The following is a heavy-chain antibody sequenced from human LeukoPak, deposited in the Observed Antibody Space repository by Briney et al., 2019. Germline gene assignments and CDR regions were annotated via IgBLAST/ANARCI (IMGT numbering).Heavy chain of an antibody. J-gene: IGHJ4*02. V-gene: IGHV3-66*01. CDR1: GFTVSSNY. CDR2: IYSGGST. Sequence: GGSLRLSCAASGFTVSSNYMSWVRQAPGKGLEWISVIYSGGSTYYADSVKGRFTISRDNSKNTLYLQMNSLRAEDTAVYYCARVRSLYYFGYWGQGTLVTVSS. CDR3: ARVRSLYYFGY.